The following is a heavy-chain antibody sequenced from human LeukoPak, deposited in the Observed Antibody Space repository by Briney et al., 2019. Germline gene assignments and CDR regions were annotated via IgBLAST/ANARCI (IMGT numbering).Heavy chain of an antibody. Sequence: PGGSLRLSCAASGSTFSRYWMHWVRQVPGKGLVWVSLVKSDGITTIYADSVKGRFTISRDNAKNTPYLQMNSLRADDTAVYYCARAYYTSNSYAFGYWGQGTRVTVSS. V-gene: IGHV3-74*01. CDR2: VKSDGITT. CDR1: GSTFSRYW. J-gene: IGHJ4*02. D-gene: IGHD6-13*01. CDR3: ARAYYTSNSYAFGY.